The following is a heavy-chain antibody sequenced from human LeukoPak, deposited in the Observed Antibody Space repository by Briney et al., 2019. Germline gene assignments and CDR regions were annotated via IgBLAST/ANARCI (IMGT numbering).Heavy chain of an antibody. CDR2: MSGSGGST. CDR1: GFTFNNYA. Sequence: GGSLRLSCVASGFTFNNYAMGWVRQAPGKGLEWVSAMSGSGGSTYYADPVKGRFTISRDNSKNTVYLQMNSLRAEDTAVYYCAKDRFYDYVRGSYRYTGPNYFDYWGQGILVTVSS. D-gene: IGHD3-16*02. CDR3: AKDRFYDYVRGSYRYTGPNYFDY. V-gene: IGHV3-23*01. J-gene: IGHJ4*02.